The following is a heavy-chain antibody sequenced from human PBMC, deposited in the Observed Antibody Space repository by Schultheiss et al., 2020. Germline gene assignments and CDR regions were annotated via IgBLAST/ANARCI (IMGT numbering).Heavy chain of an antibody. Sequence: GGSLRLSCAASGFTFSSYAMSWVRQAPGKGLEWVAVISYDGSNKYYADSVKGRFTISRDNAKNSLYLQMNSLRAEDTAVYYCARENFEFVAPRTEGYYYYGMDVWGKGNTGTVSS. CDR1: GFTFSSYA. CDR3: ARENFEFVAPRTEGYYYYGMDV. CDR2: ISYDGSNK. D-gene: IGHD3-10*01. V-gene: IGHV3-30-3*01. J-gene: IGHJ6*04.